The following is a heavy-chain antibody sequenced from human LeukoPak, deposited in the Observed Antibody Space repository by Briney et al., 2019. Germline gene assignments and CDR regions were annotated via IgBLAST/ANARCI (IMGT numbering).Heavy chain of an antibody. CDR1: GYTFIAYY. V-gene: IGHV1-2*02. J-gene: IGHJ1*01. CDR3: ARDGYCRGSSCPFQH. CDR2: INPNSGAT. D-gene: IGHD2-2*03. Sequence: GASVKVSCKASGYTFIAYYMFWVRQAPGQGLEWMGWINPNSGATGHAQKFQGRVTMTRDTSISTSYMEVTGLRSDDTAVYFCARDGYCRGSSCPFQHRGQGTMVTVSS.